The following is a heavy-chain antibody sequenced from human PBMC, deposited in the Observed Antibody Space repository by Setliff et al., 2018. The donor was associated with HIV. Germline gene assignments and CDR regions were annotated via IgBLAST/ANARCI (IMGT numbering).Heavy chain of an antibody. CDR1: GYTFTSYG. J-gene: IGHJ4*03. V-gene: IGHV1-18*01. D-gene: IGHD3-3*01. CDR3: ATGVTIFGVAPYFDY. CDR2: ISAYNGNT. Sequence: ASVKVSCKASGYTFTSYGISWVRQAPGQGLEWMGWISAYNGNTNYAQKLQGRVTMTTDTSTSTAYMELRSLRSDDTAVYYCATGVTIFGVAPYFDYWGEGTTVTVSS.